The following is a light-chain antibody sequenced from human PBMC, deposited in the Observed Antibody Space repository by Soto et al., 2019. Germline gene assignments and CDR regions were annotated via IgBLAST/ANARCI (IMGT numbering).Light chain of an antibody. CDR1: QGISSY. CDR2: AAS. Sequence: DIQLTQSPSFLSASVGDRVTITCRASQGISSYLALYQQKPGKAPKLLIYAASTLQSGVPSRFSGSGSGTEFTLTISSLQPEDFATYYCQQLNSCPRTFGQGTKVEI. V-gene: IGKV1-9*01. CDR3: QQLNSCPRT. J-gene: IGKJ1*01.